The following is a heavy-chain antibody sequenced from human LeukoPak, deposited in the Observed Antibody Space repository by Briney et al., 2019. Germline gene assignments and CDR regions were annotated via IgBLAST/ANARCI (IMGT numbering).Heavy chain of an antibody. Sequence: PGGSLRLSCAASGFTFSSYSMNWVRQAPGKGLEWVANIKQDGSEKYYVDSVKGRFTISRDNAKNSLYLQMNSLRAEDTAVYYCARGQMATTADYYYYMDVWGKGTTVTISS. CDR3: ARGQMATTADYYYYMDV. CDR1: GFTFSSYS. J-gene: IGHJ6*03. D-gene: IGHD5-24*01. V-gene: IGHV3-7*01. CDR2: IKQDGSEK.